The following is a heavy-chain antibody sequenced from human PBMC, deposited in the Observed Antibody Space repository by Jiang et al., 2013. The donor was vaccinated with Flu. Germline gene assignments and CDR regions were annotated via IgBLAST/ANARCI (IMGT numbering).Heavy chain of an antibody. V-gene: IGHV4-39*01. CDR3: ARHKGRSSPFDY. Sequence: SSSSYYWGLGSASPQGRGWSGLGVSFIVGTTYYNPSLKSRVTISVDTSKNQFSLKLSSVTAADTAVYYCARHKGRSSPFDYWGQGTLVTVSS. CDR1: SSSSYY. D-gene: IGHD6-13*01. J-gene: IGHJ4*02. CDR2: SFIVGTT.